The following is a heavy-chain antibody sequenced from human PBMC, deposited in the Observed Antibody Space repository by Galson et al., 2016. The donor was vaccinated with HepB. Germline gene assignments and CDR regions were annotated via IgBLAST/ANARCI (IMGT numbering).Heavy chain of an antibody. CDR3: TRAPGHYGWEFDP. Sequence: SLRLSCAASGFTFGDYAMSWFRQAPGKGLEWVGFIRSKANGGTSEYGVSVRDRFSISRDDSKSIAYLRMNSLKTEDTAVYYCTRAPGHYGWEFDPWGQGTLVTVSS. V-gene: IGHV3-49*03. J-gene: IGHJ5*02. CDR2: IRSKANGGTS. CDR1: GFTFGDYA. D-gene: IGHD3-10*01.